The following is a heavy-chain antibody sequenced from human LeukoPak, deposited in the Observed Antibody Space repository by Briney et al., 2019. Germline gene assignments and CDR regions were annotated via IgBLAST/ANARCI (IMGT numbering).Heavy chain of an antibody. V-gene: IGHV4-59*08. CDR1: GGSIRSYY. CDR2: IYYTGSS. Sequence: SETLSLTCTVSGGSIRSYYWSWIRQPPGKGLEGIGNIYYTGSSNYNPSLKTRVIISVDTSKNQFSLKLNSVTAADTAVYYCARHDPSTLLVTGWFYPWGQGTLVTVSS. J-gene: IGHJ5*02. D-gene: IGHD3-9*01. CDR3: ARHDPSTLLVTGWFYP.